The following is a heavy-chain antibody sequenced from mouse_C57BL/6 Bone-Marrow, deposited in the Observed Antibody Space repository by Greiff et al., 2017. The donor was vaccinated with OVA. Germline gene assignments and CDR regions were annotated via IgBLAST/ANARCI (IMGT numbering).Heavy chain of an antibody. J-gene: IGHJ1*03. CDR2: ISDGGSYT. V-gene: IGHV5-4*01. CDR1: GFTFSSYA. CDR3: EREGERYFDV. Sequence: DVMLVESGGGLVKPGGSLKLSCAASGFTFSSYAMSWVRQTPEKRLEWVATISDGGSYTYYPDNVKGRFTISRDNAKNNLYLQMSHLKSEDTAMYYCEREGERYFDVWGTGTTVTVSS.